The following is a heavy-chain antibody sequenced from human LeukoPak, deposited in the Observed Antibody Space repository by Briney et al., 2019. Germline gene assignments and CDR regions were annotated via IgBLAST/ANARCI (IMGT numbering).Heavy chain of an antibody. V-gene: IGHV3-23*01. CDR1: GFTFSSYA. Sequence: GGSLRFSCAASGFTFSSYAMSWVRQAPGKGLEWVSAISGSGGSTYYADSVKGRFTISRDNSKNTLYLQMNSLRAEDTAVYYCAKGVGYCSGGSCQQFDYWGQGTLVTVSS. CDR3: AKGVGYCSGGSCQQFDY. CDR2: ISGSGGST. J-gene: IGHJ4*02. D-gene: IGHD2-15*01.